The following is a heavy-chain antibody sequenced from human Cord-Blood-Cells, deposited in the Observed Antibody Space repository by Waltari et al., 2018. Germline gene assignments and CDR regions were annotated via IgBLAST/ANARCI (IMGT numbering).Heavy chain of an antibody. J-gene: IGHJ4*02. Sequence: GGGLVQPGRSLRLSCAASGFTFDDYAMHWVRQAPGKGLEWVSGISWNSGSIGYADSVKGRFTISRDNAKNSLYLQMNSLRAEDMALYYCAQARYDILTGYFDYCGQGTLVTVSS. CDR3: AQARYDILTGYFDY. CDR1: GFTFDDYA. D-gene: IGHD3-9*01. CDR2: ISWNSGSI. V-gene: IGHV3-9*03.